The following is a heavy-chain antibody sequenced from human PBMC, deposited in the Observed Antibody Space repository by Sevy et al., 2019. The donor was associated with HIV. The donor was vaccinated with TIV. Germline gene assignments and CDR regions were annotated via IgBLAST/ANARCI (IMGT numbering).Heavy chain of an antibody. CDR3: ARGKHVSDYYGSFDY. CDR1: GVTVSSNF. CDR2: IWLTGAT. J-gene: IGHJ4*02. D-gene: IGHD3-3*01. V-gene: IGHV3-53*01. Sequence: GGSLRLSCTVSGVTVSSNFISWVRQAPGKGLEWVSVIWLTGATYYADSVKGQFTISRDNSKNTVYLDMSSLRADDTAVYFCARGKHVSDYYGSFDYWGQGTLVTVSS.